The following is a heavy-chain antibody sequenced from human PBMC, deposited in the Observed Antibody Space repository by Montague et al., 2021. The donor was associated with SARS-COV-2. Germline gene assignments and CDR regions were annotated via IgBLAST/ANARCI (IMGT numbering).Heavy chain of an antibody. J-gene: IGHJ6*03. CDR1: GGSVSSSPYY. CDR3: ASSYYYGSGTYVYNCYMEV. D-gene: IGHD3-10*01. Sequence: SETLSHTCTVSGGSVSSSPYYWGWNRQPPGRGLEWERSISYSGRTYLSPSLKSRLTISVYSSENQFSLRLSSVTAADTAVYYCASSYYYGSGTYVYNCYMEVWGKGTTVTVSS. V-gene: IGHV4-39*01. CDR2: ISYSGRT.